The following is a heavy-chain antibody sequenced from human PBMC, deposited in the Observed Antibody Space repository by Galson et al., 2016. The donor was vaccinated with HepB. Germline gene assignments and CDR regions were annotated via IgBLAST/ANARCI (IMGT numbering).Heavy chain of an antibody. CDR2: INQGGGEK. D-gene: IGHD1-14*01. J-gene: IGHJ4*02. CDR1: GFTFSPYS. CDR3: ANHRG. Sequence: SLRLSCAAAGFTFSPYSMNWVRQAPGKGLGWVANINQGGGEKYYVDSVKGRFTISRDNSKNSLYLQMNSLRAEDTAVYYCANHRGWGQGTLVTVSS. V-gene: IGHV3-7*03.